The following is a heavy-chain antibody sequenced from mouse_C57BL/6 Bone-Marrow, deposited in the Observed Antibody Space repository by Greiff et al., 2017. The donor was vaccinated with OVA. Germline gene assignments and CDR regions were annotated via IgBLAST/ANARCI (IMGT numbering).Heavy chain of an antibody. CDR3: AREGGLIYYGNYDGNFDV. CDR2: IWSGGST. Sequence: VQLKESGPGLVQPSQSLSITCTVSGFSLTSYGVHWVRQSPGKGLEWLGVIWSGGSTDYNAAFISRLSISKDNSKSQVFLKMNSLQADDTAIYYCAREGGLIYYGNYDGNFDVWGTGTTVTVSS. D-gene: IGHD2-1*01. V-gene: IGHV2-2*01. J-gene: IGHJ1*03. CDR1: GFSLTSYG.